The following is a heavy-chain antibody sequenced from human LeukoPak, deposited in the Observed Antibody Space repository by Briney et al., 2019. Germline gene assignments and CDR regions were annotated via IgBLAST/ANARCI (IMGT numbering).Heavy chain of an antibody. CDR3: ARGGLSPLRYFDQTGRFDP. CDR2: MNPNSGNT. J-gene: IGHJ5*02. V-gene: IGHV1-8*01. D-gene: IGHD3-9*01. CDR1: GYTFTSYD. Sequence: ASVKVSCKASGYTFTSYDINWVRQATGQGLEWMGWMNPNSGNTGYAQKFQGRVTMTRNTSISTAYMELSSLRSEDTAVYYCARGGLSPLRYFDQTGRFDPWGQGTLVTVSS.